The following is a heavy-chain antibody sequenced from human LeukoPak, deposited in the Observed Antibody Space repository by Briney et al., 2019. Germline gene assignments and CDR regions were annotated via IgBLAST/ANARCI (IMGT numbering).Heavy chain of an antibody. Sequence: ASETLSLTCVVSGYSTSSGFYWSWIRQSPGKGLEWIGSVYHGGITYYNPSFKSRVTISDDTSNNQFSLKLTSVTAADTAVYYCSRYESTGYYYYFDYWGQGALVTVSS. V-gene: IGHV4-38-2*01. D-gene: IGHD3-22*01. CDR1: GYSTSSGFY. CDR3: SRYESTGYYYYFDY. CDR2: VYHGGIT. J-gene: IGHJ4*02.